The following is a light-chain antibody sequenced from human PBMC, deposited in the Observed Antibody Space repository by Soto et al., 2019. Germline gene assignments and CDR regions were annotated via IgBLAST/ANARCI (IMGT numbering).Light chain of an antibody. CDR3: SSYGGSNNVL. J-gene: IGLJ2*01. CDR1: SRDIGGYDF. Sequence: QSVLTQPPSASGSPGQSVTISCTGTSRDIGGYDFVSWYQQHPGKAPKLLIYDVIKRPSGVPDRFSGSKSGNTASLTVPGLQADDEADYYCSSYGGSNNVLFGGGTKLTVL. CDR2: DVI. V-gene: IGLV2-8*01.